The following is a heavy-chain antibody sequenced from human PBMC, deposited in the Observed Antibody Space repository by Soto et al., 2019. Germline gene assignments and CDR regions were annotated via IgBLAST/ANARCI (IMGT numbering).Heavy chain of an antibody. CDR2: IIPVFGTP. Sequence: QVQLVQSGAEVKKPGSSVKVSCTASGGSLSNFGISWVRQAPGQGLEWMGAIIPVFGTPNYAQKFQDRVTINADESTTTVYMEVRSLTSEDTAVYYCPRGDATKIAVTTYYAMDVWGQGTTVTVSS. V-gene: IGHV1-69*12. J-gene: IGHJ6*02. D-gene: IGHD4-17*01. CDR1: GGSLSNFG. CDR3: PRGDATKIAVTTYYAMDV.